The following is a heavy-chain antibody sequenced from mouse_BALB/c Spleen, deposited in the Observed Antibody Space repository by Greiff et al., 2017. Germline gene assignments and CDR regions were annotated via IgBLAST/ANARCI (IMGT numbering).Heavy chain of an antibody. J-gene: IGHJ3*01. D-gene: IGHD2-3*01. CDR2: INPSTGYT. CDR1: GYTFTSYW. Sequence: VQLQQSGAELAKPGASVKMSCKASGYTFTSYWMHWVKQRPGQGLEWIGYINPSTGYTEYNQKFKDKATLTADKSSSTAYMQLSSLTSEDSAVYYCARSENGYLFAYWGQGTLVTVSA. CDR3: ARSENGYLFAY. V-gene: IGHV1-7*01.